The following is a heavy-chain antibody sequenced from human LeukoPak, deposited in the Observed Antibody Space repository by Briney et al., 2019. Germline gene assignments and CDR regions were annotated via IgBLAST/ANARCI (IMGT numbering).Heavy chain of an antibody. D-gene: IGHD2-15*01. CDR1: GGTFSSYA. Sequence: ASVKVSCTASGGTFSSYAISWVRQAPGQGLEWMGWISAYNGNTNYAQKLQGRVTMTTDTSTSTAYMELRSLRSDDTAVYYCARWANDIVSLDPWGQGTLVTVSS. CDR3: ARWANDIVSLDP. CDR2: ISAYNGNT. V-gene: IGHV1-18*01. J-gene: IGHJ5*02.